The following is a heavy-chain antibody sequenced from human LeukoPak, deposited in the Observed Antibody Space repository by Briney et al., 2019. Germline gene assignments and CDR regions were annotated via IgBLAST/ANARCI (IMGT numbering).Heavy chain of an antibody. Sequence: GASVKVSCKASGYSFTGYYIHWVRQTPGQGLEWMGWIXPNSGGTNYAQNFQGRVTMTRDTSISTAYMDLSRLRSDDTAVYYCARAEYCSGDSCYFGDYWGQGTLVTVSS. D-gene: IGHD2-15*01. CDR2: IXPNSGGT. CDR1: GYSFTGYY. V-gene: IGHV1-2*02. J-gene: IGHJ4*02. CDR3: ARAEYCSGDSCYFGDY.